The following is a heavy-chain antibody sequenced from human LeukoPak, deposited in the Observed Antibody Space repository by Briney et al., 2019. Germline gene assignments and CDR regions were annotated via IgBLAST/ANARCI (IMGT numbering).Heavy chain of an antibody. V-gene: IGHV4-59*11. D-gene: IGHD6-13*01. CDR1: GGSISRHC. Sequence: KASETLSLTCSVSGGSISRHCWTWIRQPPGKGLEWIGFVHHSGSTNYNPSLKSRVTTSLDTSKNQISLHLRSVTAADTAVYYCARPKAAGAFDYWGQGIRVIVSS. CDR3: ARPKAAGAFDY. CDR2: VHHSGST. J-gene: IGHJ4*02.